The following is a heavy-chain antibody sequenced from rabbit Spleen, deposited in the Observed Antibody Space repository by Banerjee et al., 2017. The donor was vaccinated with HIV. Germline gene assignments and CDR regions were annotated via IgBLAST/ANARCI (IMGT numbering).Heavy chain of an antibody. Sequence: QSLEESGGGLVQPEGSLTLTCTASGFSFSSKFYMCWVRQAPGKGLEWIACIDSGSSGDTYYANWAKGRFTISKTSSTTVTLQMTSLTAADTATYFCARETSSGWGIVSFYFSLWGLGTLVTVS. J-gene: IGHJ4*01. CDR2: IDSGSSGDT. CDR1: GFSFSSKFY. CDR3: ARETSSGWGIVSFYFSL. V-gene: IGHV1S40*01. D-gene: IGHD4-1*01.